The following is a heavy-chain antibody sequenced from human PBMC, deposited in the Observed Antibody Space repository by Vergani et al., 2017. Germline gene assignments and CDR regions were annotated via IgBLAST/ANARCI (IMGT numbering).Heavy chain of an antibody. V-gene: IGHV2-26*01. CDR3: AQTYSSSPLYYYMDV. Sequence: QFTLKESGPVLVKPTETLTLTCTVSGFSLSNARMGVSWIRQPPGKALEWLAHIFSNDEKSYSTSLKSRLTISKDTSKSQVVLTMTNMDPVDTATYYCAQTYSSSPLYYYMDVWGKGTTVTVSS. J-gene: IGHJ6*03. CDR2: IFSNDEK. CDR1: GFSLSNARMG. D-gene: IGHD6-6*01.